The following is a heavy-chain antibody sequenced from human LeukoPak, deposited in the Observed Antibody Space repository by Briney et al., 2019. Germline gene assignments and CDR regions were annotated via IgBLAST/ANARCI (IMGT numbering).Heavy chain of an antibody. J-gene: IGHJ5*02. CDR2: IIPIFGTA. CDR3: ARSLSTAMVPYNWFDP. Sequence: SVKVSCKASGGTFSSYAISWVRQAPGQGLEWMGGIIPIFGTANYAQKFQGKVTITADESTSTAYMELSSLRSEDTAVYYCARSLSTAMVPYNWFDPWGQGTLVTVSS. CDR1: GGTFSSYA. D-gene: IGHD5-18*01. V-gene: IGHV1-69*13.